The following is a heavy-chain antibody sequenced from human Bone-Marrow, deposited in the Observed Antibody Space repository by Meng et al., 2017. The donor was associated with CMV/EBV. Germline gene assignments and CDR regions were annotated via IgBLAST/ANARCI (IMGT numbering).Heavy chain of an antibody. J-gene: IGHJ4*02. D-gene: IGHD4-23*01. V-gene: IGHV3-11*01. CDR1: GFILTDHF. CDR2: IRGRGGST. Sequence: GESLKISCVASGFILTDHFMTWIRQTPGKGLEWVAYIRGRGGSTWYADPVKGRFTIFRDNSKNSLHLQMNNLRGEDTAVYYCARDRGVDNGGNSGSFDYWGQGTLVTVSS. CDR3: ARDRGVDNGGNSGSFDY.